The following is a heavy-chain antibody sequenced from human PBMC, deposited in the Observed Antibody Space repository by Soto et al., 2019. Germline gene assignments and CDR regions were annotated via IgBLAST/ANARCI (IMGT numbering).Heavy chain of an antibody. Sequence: PGGSLRLSCAASGFTFSSYGMHWVRQAPGKGLEWVAVISYDGSNKYYADSAKGRFTISRDNSKNTLYLQMSSLRAEDTAVYYCVKDGSSGWPYFYDMDVWGQGTTVTVSS. V-gene: IGHV3-30*18. D-gene: IGHD6-19*01. J-gene: IGHJ6*02. CDR1: GFTFSSYG. CDR3: VKDGSSGWPYFYDMDV. CDR2: ISYDGSNK.